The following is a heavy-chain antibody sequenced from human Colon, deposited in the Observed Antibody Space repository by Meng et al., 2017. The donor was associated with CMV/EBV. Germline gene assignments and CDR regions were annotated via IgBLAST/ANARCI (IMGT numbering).Heavy chain of an antibody. D-gene: IGHD3-10*01. CDR2: SSWNGGSV. Sequence: GGSLRLSCAVSGVNLDDYAMHWVRQAPGKGLEWVSGSSWNGGSVGYADSVEGRFFISRDNAKNSLYLQVNSLRVEDTAVYYCATDTARVRGYWGQGTMVTVSS. CDR1: GVNLDDYA. V-gene: IGHV3-9*01. J-gene: IGHJ4*02. CDR3: ATDTARVRGY.